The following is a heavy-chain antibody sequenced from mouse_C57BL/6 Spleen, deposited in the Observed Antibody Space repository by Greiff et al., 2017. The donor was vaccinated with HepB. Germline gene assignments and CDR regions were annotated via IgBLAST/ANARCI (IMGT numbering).Heavy chain of an antibody. Sequence: VQRVESGAELVKPGASVKMSCKASGYTFTTYPIEWMKQNHGKSLEWIGNFHPYNDDTKYNEKFKGKATLTVEKSSSTVYLELSRLTSDDSAVYYCARALYSNYEFAYWGQGTLVTVSA. CDR1: GYTFTTYP. D-gene: IGHD2-5*01. CDR2: FHPYNDDT. J-gene: IGHJ3*01. V-gene: IGHV1-47*01. CDR3: ARALYSNYEFAY.